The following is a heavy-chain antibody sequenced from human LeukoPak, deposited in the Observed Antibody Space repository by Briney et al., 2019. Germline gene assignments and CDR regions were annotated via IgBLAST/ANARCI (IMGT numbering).Heavy chain of an antibody. Sequence: ASVKVSCKTSGYTFTNYYIHWVRQAPGQGLEWVGMINPSGGNPSSAQKFQGRLSMTRDTSTSTVYLALSSLRSDDTAVYYCAREWGGSSGHYYYGMDVWGQGTTVTVSS. CDR1: GYTFTNYY. CDR3: AREWGGSSGHYYYGMDV. CDR2: INPSGGNP. J-gene: IGHJ6*02. D-gene: IGHD1-26*01. V-gene: IGHV1-46*01.